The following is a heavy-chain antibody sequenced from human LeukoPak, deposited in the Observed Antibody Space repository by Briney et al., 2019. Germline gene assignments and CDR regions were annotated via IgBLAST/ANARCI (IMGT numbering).Heavy chain of an antibody. V-gene: IGHV1-69*06. J-gene: IGHJ6*04. CDR3: ARAGTTGTTYYGMDV. D-gene: IGHD1-1*01. CDR1: GGTFSSYA. CDR2: IIPIFGTA. Sequence: SVKVSCKASGGTFSSYAISWVRQAPEQGLEWMGGIIPIFGTANYAQKFQGRVTITADKSTSTAYMELSSLRSEDTAVYYCARAGTTGTTYYGMDVWGKGTTVTVSS.